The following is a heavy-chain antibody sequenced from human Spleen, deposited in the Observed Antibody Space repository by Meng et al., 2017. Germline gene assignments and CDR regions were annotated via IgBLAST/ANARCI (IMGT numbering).Heavy chain of an antibody. J-gene: IGHJ2*01. CDR3: ARKGSFDL. CDR1: GVSISSYY. CDR2: IYYTGSI. V-gene: IGHV4-59*01. Sequence: QVQLQESGSGRVKPSETLSLTCTVSGVSISSYYWSWIRQPPGKGLEWIGYIYYTGSISYNPSLKSRVTISVDMSKSQFSLRLSSVTAADTAVYYCARKGSFDLWGRGTLVTVSS.